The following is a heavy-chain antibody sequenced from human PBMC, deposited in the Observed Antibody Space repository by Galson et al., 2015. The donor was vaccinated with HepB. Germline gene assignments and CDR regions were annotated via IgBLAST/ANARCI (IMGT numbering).Heavy chain of an antibody. Sequence: SVKVSCKASGHTFSTHYITWVRQAPGQGLEWLGWINPDDGNTIYAQNLQGRVTVTRDTSTNTVYMELRSLRSNDTATYYCARLPWTRNSWYVVFYGLDAWGQGTTVTVSS. V-gene: IGHV1-18*01. CDR1: GHTFSTHY. J-gene: IGHJ6*02. CDR2: INPDDGNT. CDR3: ARLPWTRNSWYVVFYGLDA. D-gene: IGHD6-13*01.